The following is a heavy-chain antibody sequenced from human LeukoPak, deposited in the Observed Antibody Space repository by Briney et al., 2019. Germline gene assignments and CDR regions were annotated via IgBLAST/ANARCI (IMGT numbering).Heavy chain of an antibody. CDR2: IYYSGST. CDR1: GGSFSGYY. D-gene: IGHD3-10*01. V-gene: IGHV4-34*01. CDR3: ASCPWFGEDVGY. Sequence: SETLSLTCAVYGGSFSGYYWSWIRQPPGKGLECIGSIYYSGSTYYNPSLKSRVTISVDTSKNQFSLKLSSVTAADTAVYYCASCPWFGEDVGYWGQGTLATVSS. J-gene: IGHJ4*02.